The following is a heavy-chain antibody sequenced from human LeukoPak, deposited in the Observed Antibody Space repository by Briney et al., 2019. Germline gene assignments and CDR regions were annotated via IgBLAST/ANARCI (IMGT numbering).Heavy chain of an antibody. CDR2: MSDSGQT. Sequence: SETLSLTCSVSGVSMTNDRWTWIRQAPGKGLEWIGYMSDSGQTNYNPSFRSRATVSVDTSKSQCSLRLTSVTSADTAVYYCARVWGYSYGYALDYWGQGTLVAVSS. D-gene: IGHD5-18*01. V-gene: IGHV4-59*01. CDR3: ARVWGYSYGYALDY. CDR1: GVSMTNDR. J-gene: IGHJ4*02.